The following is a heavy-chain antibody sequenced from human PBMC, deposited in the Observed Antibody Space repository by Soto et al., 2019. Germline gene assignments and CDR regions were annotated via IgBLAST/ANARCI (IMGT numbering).Heavy chain of an antibody. D-gene: IGHD3-22*01. CDR1: GFTFSSYA. Sequence: RGGSLRLSCAASGFTFSSYAMSWVRQAPGKGLEWVSAISGSGGSTYYADSVKGRFTISRGNSKNTLYLQMNSLRAEDTAVYYCAKEPPYYYDSSGYYGANNWFDPWGQGTLVTVSS. CDR2: ISGSGGST. CDR3: AKEPPYYYDSSGYYGANNWFDP. J-gene: IGHJ5*02. V-gene: IGHV3-23*01.